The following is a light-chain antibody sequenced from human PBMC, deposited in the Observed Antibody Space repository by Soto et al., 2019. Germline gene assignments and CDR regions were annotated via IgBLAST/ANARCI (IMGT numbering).Light chain of an antibody. Sequence: DIQLTQTPSTLSASVGDEVTITCRASQTISRWLAWYQQKPGRAPKLLIYDASTLESGVPSRFSGSGSEIEFPLTISRLQHDDFATYFCHSRAFGQGTRLEIK. CDR3: HSRA. J-gene: IGKJ5*01. V-gene: IGKV1-5*01. CDR1: QTISRW. CDR2: DAS.